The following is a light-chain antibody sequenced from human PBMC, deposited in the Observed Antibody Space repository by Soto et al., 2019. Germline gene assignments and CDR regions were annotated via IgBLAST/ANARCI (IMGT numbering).Light chain of an antibody. J-gene: IGKJ1*01. CDR1: QSVAANY. V-gene: IGKV3-15*01. CDR2: GAS. Sequence: EVVLTQSPGTLSLSPGERATLSCKCSQSVAANYLAWYQQKPGQAPRLLIYGASTRATGIPARFSGSGSGTEFTLTISSLQSEDVAVYYCQQYNNWPRTFGQGTKVDIK. CDR3: QQYNNWPRT.